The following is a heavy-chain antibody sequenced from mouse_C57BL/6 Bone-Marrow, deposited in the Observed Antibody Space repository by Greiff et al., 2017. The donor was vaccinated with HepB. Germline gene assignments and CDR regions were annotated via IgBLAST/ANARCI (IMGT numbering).Heavy chain of an antibody. CDR3: ARRPFTTVVANYAMDY. V-gene: IGHV1-62-3*01. J-gene: IGHJ4*01. D-gene: IGHD1-1*01. CDR2: IDPNSGGT. Sequence: QVQLQQPGAELVKPGASVKLSCKASGYTFTSYWMHWVKQRPGRGLEWIGRIDPNSGGTKYNEKFKSKATLTVDTSSSTAYMQLSSLTSEDSAVYYCARRPFTTVVANYAMDYWGQGTSVTVSS. CDR1: GYTFTSYW.